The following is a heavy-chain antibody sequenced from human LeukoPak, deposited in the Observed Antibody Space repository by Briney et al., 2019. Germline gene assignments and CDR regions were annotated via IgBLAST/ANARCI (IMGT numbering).Heavy chain of an antibody. CDR3: ARHSSGYYHYDY. V-gene: IGHV3-74*01. Sequence: GGSPRLSCAASGFTFSSYLMHWVRQAPGKGLVWVSRINSDGRSTSYADSVKGRFTISRDNSKNTLHLQMNSLRAEDTAVYYCARHSSGYYHYDYWGPGTPVTVAS. CDR1: GFTFSSYL. CDR2: INSDGRST. D-gene: IGHD3-22*01. J-gene: IGHJ4*02.